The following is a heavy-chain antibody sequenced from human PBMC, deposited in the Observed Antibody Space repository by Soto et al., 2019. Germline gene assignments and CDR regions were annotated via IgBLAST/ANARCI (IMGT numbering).Heavy chain of an antibody. D-gene: IGHD3-16*01. J-gene: IGHJ5*02. Sequence: GGSLRLSCAASGFSFKDDYMTWMRQTPEKGLEWISTITSSGGNAYYAASVKGRVTISRDNAHNSLYLQMSGLRAEDTALYYCARDMYTNYVKYFDLWGQGTLVTVSS. CDR3: ARDMYTNYVKYFDL. V-gene: IGHV3-11*01. CDR2: ITSSGGNA. CDR1: GFSFKDDY.